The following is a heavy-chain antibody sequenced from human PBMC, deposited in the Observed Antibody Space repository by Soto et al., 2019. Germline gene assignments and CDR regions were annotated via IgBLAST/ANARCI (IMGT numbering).Heavy chain of an antibody. V-gene: IGHV3-23*01. CDR2: ISGSGTIT. D-gene: IGHD3-10*01. Sequence: PGGSLRLSCAASGFTFTNYVMTWVRQAPGKGLEWVSSISGSGTITYYADSVKGRFTISRDNSKNTLSLQMNSLRAEDTAVYYCAKDFYRDAYTTGFVECWGQGTLAIFS. J-gene: IGHJ4*02. CDR3: AKDFYRDAYTTGFVEC. CDR1: GFTFTNYV.